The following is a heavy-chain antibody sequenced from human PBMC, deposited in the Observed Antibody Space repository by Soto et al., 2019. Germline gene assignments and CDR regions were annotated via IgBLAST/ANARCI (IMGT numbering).Heavy chain of an antibody. CDR1: GSTFDDHA. CDR2: ISWNSDRI. Sequence: EVQLAESGGGLGQPGRSLRLSCVASGSTFDDHAMHWFRQVPGKGLEWVSGISWNSDRIGYADSVKGRFTTSRDNAKNSLYLQMNSLRAEDTAFYYCGKDISPGGMDVWGQGTSVTVSS. V-gene: IGHV3-9*01. J-gene: IGHJ6*02. CDR3: GKDISPGGMDV.